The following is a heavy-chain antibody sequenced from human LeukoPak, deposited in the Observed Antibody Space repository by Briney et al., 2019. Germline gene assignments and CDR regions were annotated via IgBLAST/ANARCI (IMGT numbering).Heavy chain of an antibody. CDR2: INPNSGGT. Sequence: GASVKVSCKASGYTFTGYYMHWVRQAPGQGLEWMGWINPNSGGTNYAQKFQGRVTMTRDTSISTAYMELSRLRSDDTAVYYCARGGLLWFGDPTQIFDYWGQGTLVTASS. J-gene: IGHJ4*02. V-gene: IGHV1-2*02. CDR1: GYTFTGYY. CDR3: ARGGLLWFGDPTQIFDY. D-gene: IGHD3-10*01.